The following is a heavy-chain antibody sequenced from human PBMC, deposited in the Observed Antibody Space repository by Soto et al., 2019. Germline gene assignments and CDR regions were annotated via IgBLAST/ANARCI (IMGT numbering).Heavy chain of an antibody. V-gene: IGHV3-7*04. D-gene: IGHD1-26*01. CDR2: INEDGSQK. Sequence: GGSLRLSCAASGFTFSDYWMSWVRKAPGKGLEWVANINEDGSQKYYVDSVKGRSTVSRDNTKNSLSLQLNSLRGEDTAVYYCARYSGSYAVLDWGQGTLVTVSS. CDR1: GFTFSDYW. J-gene: IGHJ4*02. CDR3: ARYSGSYAVLD.